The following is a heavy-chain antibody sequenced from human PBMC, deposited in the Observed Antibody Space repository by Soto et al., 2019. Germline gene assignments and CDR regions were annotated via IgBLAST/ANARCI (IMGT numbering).Heavy chain of an antibody. V-gene: IGHV1-18*01. CDR3: ARDPYYDILTGYYEGLNY. CDR2: ISAYNGNT. Sequence: ASVKVSCKASGYTFTSYGISWVRQAPGQGLEWMGWISAYNGNTNYAQKLQGRVTMTTDTSTSTAYMELRSLRSDDTAVYYCARDPYYDILTGYYEGLNYWGQGTLVTVSS. J-gene: IGHJ4*02. D-gene: IGHD3-9*01. CDR1: GYTFTSYG.